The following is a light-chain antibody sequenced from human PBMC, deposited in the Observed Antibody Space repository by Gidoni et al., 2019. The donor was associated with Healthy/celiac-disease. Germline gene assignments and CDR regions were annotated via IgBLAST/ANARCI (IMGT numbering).Light chain of an antibody. CDR1: QSLLHSNGYNY. V-gene: IGKV2-28*01. CDR2: LGS. J-gene: IGKJ3*01. CDR3: MQALQTPIT. Sequence: DIVMTQSPLSLPVTPGEPASISCRSSQSLLHSNGYNYLDWYLQKPGQSPQLLIYLGSSRASGVPDRFSGSGSGTDFTLKISRVEAEDVGVYYCMQALQTPITFGPGTKVDIK.